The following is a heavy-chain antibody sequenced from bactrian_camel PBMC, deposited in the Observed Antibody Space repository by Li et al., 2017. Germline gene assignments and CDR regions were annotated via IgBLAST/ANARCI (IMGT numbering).Heavy chain of an antibody. Sequence: VQLVESGGGSVQAGGSLRLSCVASGYTDDSTSCMGWFRQAPGKGLEWVSAINTGGGTTYYADSAKGRFTISRDNAKNTVYLQMNSLKPEDTAVYTCVRGWDDDTWSFNYWGQGTQVTVS. CDR1: GYTDDSTSC. J-gene: IGHJ4*01. V-gene: IGHV3S40*01. D-gene: IGHD3*01. CDR3: VRGWDDDTWSFNY. CDR2: INTGGGTT.